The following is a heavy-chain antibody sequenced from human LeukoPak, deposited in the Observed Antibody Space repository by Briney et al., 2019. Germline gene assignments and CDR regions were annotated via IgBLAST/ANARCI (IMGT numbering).Heavy chain of an antibody. CDR1: GYTFTAYY. CDR3: AREVTSSGCALDY. CDR2: INPNSGGT. V-gene: IGHV1-2*02. D-gene: IGHD1-26*01. Sequence: ASVKVSCKASGYTFTAYYMHWVRQAPGQGLEWMGWINPNSGGTNNAQKFQARVTMTRDTSISTAYMELSRLISDDTAVYYCAREVTSSGCALDYWGQGTLVTVSS. J-gene: IGHJ4*02.